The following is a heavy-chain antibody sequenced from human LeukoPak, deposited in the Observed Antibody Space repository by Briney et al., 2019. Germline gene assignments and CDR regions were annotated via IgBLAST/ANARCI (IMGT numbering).Heavy chain of an antibody. Sequence: ASVKVSCKASGYTFTAYYLHWVRQAPGQGLEWMGRINPNNGDTDYAQKFQGRVTMTRNTSITTGYVELSSLRSDDTAVYYCAMSSYTSTWAGTYWGQGTLVIVSS. CDR1: GYTFTAYY. J-gene: IGHJ4*02. V-gene: IGHV1-2*06. D-gene: IGHD6-13*01. CDR2: INPNNGDT. CDR3: AMSSYTSTWAGTY.